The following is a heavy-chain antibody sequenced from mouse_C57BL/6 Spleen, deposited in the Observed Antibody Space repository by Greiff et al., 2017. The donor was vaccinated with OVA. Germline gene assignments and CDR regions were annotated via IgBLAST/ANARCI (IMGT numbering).Heavy chain of an antibody. V-gene: IGHV1-85*01. Sequence: VKVVESGPELVKPGASVKLSCKASGYTFTSYDINWVKQRPGQGLEWIGWIYPRDGSTKYNEKFKGKATLTVDTSSSTAYMELHSLTSEDSAVYFCARRGDYGWFAYWGQGTLVTVSA. D-gene: IGHD2-4*01. CDR2: IYPRDGST. CDR1: GYTFTSYD. CDR3: ARRGDYGWFAY. J-gene: IGHJ3*01.